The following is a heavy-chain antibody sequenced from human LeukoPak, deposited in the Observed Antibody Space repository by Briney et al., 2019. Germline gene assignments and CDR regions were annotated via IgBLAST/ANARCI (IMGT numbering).Heavy chain of an antibody. Sequence: GGSLRLSCAASGFTFSSYGMHWVRQAPGKGLEWVAFIRYDGSNKYYADSVKGRFTTSRDNSKNTLYLQMNSLRAEDTAVYYCAKRYCGSTSCYTDYYYYMDVWGKGTTVTVSS. J-gene: IGHJ6*03. V-gene: IGHV3-30*02. D-gene: IGHD2-2*02. CDR2: IRYDGSNK. CDR1: GFTFSSYG. CDR3: AKRYCGSTSCYTDYYYYMDV.